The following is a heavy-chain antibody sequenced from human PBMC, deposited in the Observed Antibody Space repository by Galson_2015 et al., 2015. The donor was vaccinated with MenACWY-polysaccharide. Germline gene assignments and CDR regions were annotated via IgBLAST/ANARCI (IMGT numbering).Heavy chain of an antibody. CDR2: ISGDGRST. CDR3: ARDGAYSHNCGGCNMDV. D-gene: IGHD1-26*01. V-gene: IGHV3-74*01. Sequence: SLRLSCAASGFTFSSHWMHWVRHAPGKGPVWLSRISGDGRSTDYAASVKGRFTISRDNASDTLYLQMNSLRADDMAVYYCARDGAYSHNCGGCNMDVWGQGTTVTVSS. CDR1: GFTFSSHW. J-gene: IGHJ6*02.